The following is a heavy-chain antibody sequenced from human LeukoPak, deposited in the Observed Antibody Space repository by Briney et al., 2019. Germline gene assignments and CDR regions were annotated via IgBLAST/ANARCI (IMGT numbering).Heavy chain of an antibody. CDR1: GFTVSSNY. J-gene: IGHJ6*02. V-gene: IGHV3-23*01. CDR3: ARALSGKSGSFARYYYYYGMDV. D-gene: IGHD1-26*01. Sequence: GGSLRLSCAASGFTVSSNYMSWVRQAPGKGLEWVSAISGSGGSTYYADSVKGRFTISRDNAKNSLYLQMNSLRAEDTAVYYCARALSGKSGSFARYYYYYGMDVWGQGTTVTVSS. CDR2: ISGSGGST.